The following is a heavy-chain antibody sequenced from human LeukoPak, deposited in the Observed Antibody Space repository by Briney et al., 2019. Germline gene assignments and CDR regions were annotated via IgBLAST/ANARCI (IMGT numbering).Heavy chain of an antibody. D-gene: IGHD6-13*01. V-gene: IGHV4-31*03. CDR2: IYYSGST. CDR3: ARTLQQLVDLAYYSDY. CDR1: GGSISSGGYY. J-gene: IGHJ4*02. Sequence: SETLSLTCTVSGGSISSGGYYWSWIRQHPGKGLEWIGYIYYSGSTYYNPSLKSRVTISVDTSKNQFSLKLSSVTAADTAVYYCARTLQQLVDLAYYSDYWGQGTLVTVSS.